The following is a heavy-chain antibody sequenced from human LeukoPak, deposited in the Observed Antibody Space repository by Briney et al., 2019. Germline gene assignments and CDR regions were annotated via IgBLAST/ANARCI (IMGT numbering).Heavy chain of an antibody. J-gene: IGHJ6*03. V-gene: IGHV3-30*02. CDR2: TQYDGSNA. CDR1: RFTFSSYG. D-gene: IGHD2-8*01. Sequence: GGSLRLSCAASRFTFSSYGMHWVRQAPGKGLEWVAYTQYDGSNAQYADSVKGRFSISRDSSKNILYLQMNSLRAEDTAVYYCAKDRCSNGVGCYYYYMDVWGKGTTVTISS. CDR3: AKDRCSNGVGCYYYYMDV.